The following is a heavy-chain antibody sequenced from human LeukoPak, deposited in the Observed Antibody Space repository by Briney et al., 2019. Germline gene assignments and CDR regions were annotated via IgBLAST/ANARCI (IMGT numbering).Heavy chain of an antibody. J-gene: IGHJ6*02. Sequence: GGSLRLSCAASGFTFSNYGMHWVRQAPGKGLGWVAVISYDESDKYYADSVKGRFTVSRDNSKNTLYLQMNSLRPEYTAMYYCAKGVVAATNAAYYGMDVWGQGTTVTVSS. D-gene: IGHD2-15*01. V-gene: IGHV3-30*18. CDR3: AKGVVAATNAAYYGMDV. CDR2: ISYDESDK. CDR1: GFTFSNYG.